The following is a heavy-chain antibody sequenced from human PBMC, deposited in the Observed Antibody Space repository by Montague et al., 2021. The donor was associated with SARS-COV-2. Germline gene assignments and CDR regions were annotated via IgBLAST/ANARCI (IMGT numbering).Heavy chain of an antibody. J-gene: IGHJ6*02. V-gene: IGHV3-7*03. CDR1: GFTFSSYW. Sequence: SLRLSCAASGFTFSSYWMSWVCQTPGKGLEWVANIKPDGGEKHYVDSVKGRFTISRDNAKNSLNLQMDSLRAEDTALYYCARDSRIVGATGGMDVWGQGTTVIVSS. CDR2: IKPDGGEK. CDR3: ARDSRIVGATGGMDV. D-gene: IGHD1-26*01.